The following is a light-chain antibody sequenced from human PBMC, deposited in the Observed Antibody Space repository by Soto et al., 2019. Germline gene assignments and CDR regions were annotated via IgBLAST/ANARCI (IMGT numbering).Light chain of an antibody. CDR1: QSINNRF. Sequence: EIVFTQSPGTLSLSPGQRATLSCRASQSINNRFLAWYQQKLGQAPRLLIYDTSTRATGIPDRFSGSGSGTDFTLTISRLEPEDFAVNYCQQYGDSPRYTFGRGTKLEMK. V-gene: IGKV3-20*01. CDR3: QQYGDSPRYT. CDR2: DTS. J-gene: IGKJ2*01.